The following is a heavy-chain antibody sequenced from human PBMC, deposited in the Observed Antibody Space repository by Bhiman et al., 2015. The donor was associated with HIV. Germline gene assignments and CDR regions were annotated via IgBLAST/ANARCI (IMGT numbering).Heavy chain of an antibody. Sequence: EVQLVESGGGLVQPGGSLRLSCAASGFTFSSYNMKWVRQAPGKGLEWVAYISRSSSTIYYADSVKGRFTISRDNAKNSLYLQMNSLRGEDTAVYYCARDNRYYYDSSGYQYYFDYWGQGTLVTVSS. CDR2: ISRSSSTI. D-gene: IGHD3-22*01. CDR3: ARDNRYYYDSSGYQYYFDY. J-gene: IGHJ4*02. CDR1: GFTFSSYN. V-gene: IGHV3-48*01.